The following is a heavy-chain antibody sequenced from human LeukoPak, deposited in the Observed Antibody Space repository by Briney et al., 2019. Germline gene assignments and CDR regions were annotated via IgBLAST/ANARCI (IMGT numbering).Heavy chain of an antibody. D-gene: IGHD2-2*01. Sequence: GGSLRLSCAASGFTFNDYGMSWVRPAPGKGLEWVSGINWNGGSTTYADSVKGRFTISRDNAENSLYLQMNSLRAEDTAVYYCAKSLVVVPAAMTPWGDYWGQGTLVTVSS. CDR2: INWNGGST. J-gene: IGHJ4*02. V-gene: IGHV3-20*04. CDR1: GFTFNDYG. CDR3: AKSLVVVPAAMTPWGDY.